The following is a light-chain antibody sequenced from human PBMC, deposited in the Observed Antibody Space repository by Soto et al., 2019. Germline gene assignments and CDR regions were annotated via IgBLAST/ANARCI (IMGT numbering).Light chain of an antibody. J-gene: IGKJ4*01. CDR2: KAS. Sequence: DIQMTQSPSTLSASVGDRVTITCRASQSLSTWLAWYQQKPGKAPKLLIYKASNLEGGVPSRFSGSGSGTEFNITISSLQPDDFATYYCQQYNTYPLTFGGGTTVEIK. CDR3: QQYNTYPLT. CDR1: QSLSTW. V-gene: IGKV1-5*03.